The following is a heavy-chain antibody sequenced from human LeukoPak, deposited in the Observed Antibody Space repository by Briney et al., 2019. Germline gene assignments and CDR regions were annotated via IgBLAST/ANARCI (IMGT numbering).Heavy chain of an antibody. J-gene: IGHJ5*02. Sequence: GGSLRLSCAASGFTFSSYSMNWIRQAPGKGLEWVSSISSSSSYIYYADSVKGRFTISRDTATNSMYLQMNSLRAEETAVYYCARGGGSSTSKNWFEPWGQGTLVTVSS. CDR3: ARGGGSSTSKNWFEP. D-gene: IGHD3-16*01. V-gene: IGHV3-21*01. CDR1: GFTFSSYS. CDR2: ISSSSSYI.